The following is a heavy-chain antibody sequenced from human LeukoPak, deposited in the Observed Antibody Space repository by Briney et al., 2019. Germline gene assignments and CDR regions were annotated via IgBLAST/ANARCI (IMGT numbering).Heavy chain of an antibody. CDR1: GFSVSTNY. V-gene: IGHV3-53*05. CDR3: AKDRSYSSSSFGDFDY. D-gene: IGHD6-6*01. CDR2: IYGGGNT. Sequence: GGSLRLSCAASGFSVSTNYLTWVRQAPGKGLEWVSIIYGGGNTYYADSVKGRFTISRDSSKNTLYLQMSSLRAEDTAVYYCAKDRSYSSSSFGDFDYWGQGTLVTVSS. J-gene: IGHJ4*02.